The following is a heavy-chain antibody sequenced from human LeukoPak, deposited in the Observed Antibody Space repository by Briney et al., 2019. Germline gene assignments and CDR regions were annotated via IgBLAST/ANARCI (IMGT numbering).Heavy chain of an antibody. V-gene: IGHV1-18*01. J-gene: IGHJ6*03. CDR3: ASWGYCSSTSCQKYYYYYYYMDV. CDR1: GYTFTNYG. Sequence: ASVKVSCKASGYTFTNYGISWVRQAPGQGLEWMGWISPYNGNTNYAQKFQGRVTMTTDTSTSTVYMELRSLRSDDTALYYCASWGYCSSTSCQKYYYYYYYMDVWGKGTTVTVSS. CDR2: ISPYNGNT. D-gene: IGHD2-2*01.